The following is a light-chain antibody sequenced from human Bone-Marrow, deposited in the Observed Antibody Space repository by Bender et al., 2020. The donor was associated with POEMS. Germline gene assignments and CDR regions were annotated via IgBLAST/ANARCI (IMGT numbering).Light chain of an antibody. V-gene: IGLV1-44*01. CDR1: NFNIGSTT. Sequence: QSVLTQPPSTSGTPGQRVTISCSGSNFNIGSTTVHWYQQFPGTAPTLLIYSNYERPSGVPDRFSGSKSGTSASLAISGLQSEDEADYYCQSFDSFLNIYVFGAGTKVTVL. CDR3: QSFDSFLNIYV. CDR2: SNY. J-gene: IGLJ1*01.